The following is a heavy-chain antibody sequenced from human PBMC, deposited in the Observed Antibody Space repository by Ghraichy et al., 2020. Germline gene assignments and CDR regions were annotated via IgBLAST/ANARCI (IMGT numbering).Heavy chain of an antibody. J-gene: IGHJ4*02. Sequence: SQTLSLTCTVSGGSISSYYWSWIRQPPGKGLEWIGYIYYSGSTNYNPSLKSRVTISVDTSKNQFSLKLSSVTAADTAVYYCARVGWGVAGFDYWGQGTLVTVSS. V-gene: IGHV4-59*01. CDR1: GGSISSYY. CDR2: IYYSGST. CDR3: ARVGWGVAGFDY. D-gene: IGHD6-19*01.